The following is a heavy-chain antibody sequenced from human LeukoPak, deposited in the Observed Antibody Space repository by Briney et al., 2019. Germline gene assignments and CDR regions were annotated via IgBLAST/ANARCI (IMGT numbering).Heavy chain of an antibody. CDR2: IYYSGST. D-gene: IGHD3-22*01. V-gene: IGHV4-39*01. J-gene: IGHJ5*01. CDR1: GASISSSSYY. CDR3: ARIGRDSRGHGDWFHS. Sequence: PAETLSLTCTVAGASISSSSYYWVWLRQPPGKGLEWIGSIYYSGSTYYNPSLKSRATISVDTSKIQFSLKLSSVTAADTAVYYCARIGRDSRGHGDWFHSWGQGTLVTVSS.